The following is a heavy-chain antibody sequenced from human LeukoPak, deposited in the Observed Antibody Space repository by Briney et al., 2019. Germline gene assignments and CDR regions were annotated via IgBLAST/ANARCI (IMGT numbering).Heavy chain of an antibody. Sequence: GGSLRLSCAASGFTFSSYSMNWVRQAPGKGLEWVGNIKEDGSEEYYVDSVKGRFTTSRDNAKNSLYLQMNSLRAEDTAVYYCARGSSNACDIWGQGTMVTVSS. CDR2: IKEDGSEE. D-gene: IGHD3-10*01. CDR1: GFTFSSYS. V-gene: IGHV3-7*05. J-gene: IGHJ3*02. CDR3: ARGSSNACDI.